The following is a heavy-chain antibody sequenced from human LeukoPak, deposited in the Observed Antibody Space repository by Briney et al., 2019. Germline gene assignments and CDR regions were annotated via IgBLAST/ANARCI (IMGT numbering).Heavy chain of an antibody. CDR1: GFTFSSYG. CDR2: ISYDGSNK. V-gene: IGHV3-30*18. J-gene: IGHJ4*02. D-gene: IGHD5-12*01. CDR3: AKGYSLFDY. Sequence: PGGSLRLSCAASGFTFSSYGMHWVRQAPGKGLEWVAVISYDGSNKYYADSVKGRFTISRDNSKNTLYLQMNSLRAEDTAVYYCAKGYSLFDYWGQGTLVTVSS.